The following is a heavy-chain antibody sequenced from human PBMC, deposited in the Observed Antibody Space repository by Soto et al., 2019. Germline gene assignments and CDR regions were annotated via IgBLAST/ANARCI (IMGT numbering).Heavy chain of an antibody. J-gene: IGHJ5*02. V-gene: IGHV4-31*03. CDR1: GGSISSGGYY. Sequence: QVQLQESGPGLVKPSQTLSLTCTVSGGSISSGGYYWSWIRQHPGKGLEWIGYIYYSGSTYYNPSLKSRVTISVETSKNQFSLKLSSVTAADTAVYYCARNSRGWPGPRNWFDPWGQGTLVTVSS. CDR2: IYYSGST. CDR3: ARNSRGWPGPRNWFDP. D-gene: IGHD6-25*01.